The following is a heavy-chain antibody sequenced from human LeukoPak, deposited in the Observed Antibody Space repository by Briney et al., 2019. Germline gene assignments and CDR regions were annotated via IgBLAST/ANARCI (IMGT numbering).Heavy chain of an antibody. V-gene: IGHV4-4*09. CDR1: GGSISSYY. J-gene: IGHJ3*02. D-gene: IGHD1-26*01. Sequence: SETLSPTCTVSGGSISSYYWSWIRQPPGKGLEWIGYIYTSGSTNYNPSLKSRVTISVDTSKNQFSLKLSSVTAADTAVYYCARHVGAPRNDAFDIWGQGTMVTVSS. CDR2: IYTSGST. CDR3: ARHVGAPRNDAFDI.